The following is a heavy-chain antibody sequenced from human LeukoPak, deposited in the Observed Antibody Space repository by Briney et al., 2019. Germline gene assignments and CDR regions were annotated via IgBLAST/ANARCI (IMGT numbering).Heavy chain of an antibody. J-gene: IGHJ4*02. CDR1: GFTFSTYS. D-gene: IGHD6-19*01. Sequence: PGGSLRLSCAASGFTFSTYSMTWVRQGPGKGLEWVSSIYPSGDSTFYTDSVKGRFTISRDNSKNTLCLQMSSLRTEDTAIYYCAKDVVPDSGWDLDYWGQGTLVTVSS. V-gene: IGHV3-23*01. CDR3: AKDVVPDSGWDLDY. CDR2: IYPSGDST.